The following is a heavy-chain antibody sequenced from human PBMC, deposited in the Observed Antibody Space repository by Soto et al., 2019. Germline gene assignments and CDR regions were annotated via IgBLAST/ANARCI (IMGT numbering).Heavy chain of an antibody. Sequence: QVQLVQSGAEVKKPGASVKVSCKVSGYTLTELSMHWVRQAPGKGLEWMGGFDPEDGETIYAQKFQGRVTTTEDTSTDTAYMELSSLRSEDTAVYYCATDRQLWGMDVWGQGTTVTVSS. J-gene: IGHJ6*02. CDR1: GYTLTELS. D-gene: IGHD6-6*01. V-gene: IGHV1-24*01. CDR2: FDPEDGET. CDR3: ATDRQLWGMDV.